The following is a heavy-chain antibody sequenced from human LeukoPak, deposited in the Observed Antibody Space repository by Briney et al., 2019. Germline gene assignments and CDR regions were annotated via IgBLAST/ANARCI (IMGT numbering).Heavy chain of an antibody. Sequence: SETLSLTCAVYGGSFSGYYWSWIRQPPGKGLEWIGEINHSGSTNYNPSLKSRVTISVDTSKNQFSLKLSSVTAADTAWYYCARGRAGGLSKAGEDHWGQGTLVTVSS. CDR2: INHSGST. V-gene: IGHV4-34*01. D-gene: IGHD6-6*01. CDR3: ARGRAGGLSKAGEDH. CDR1: GGSFSGYY. J-gene: IGHJ4*02.